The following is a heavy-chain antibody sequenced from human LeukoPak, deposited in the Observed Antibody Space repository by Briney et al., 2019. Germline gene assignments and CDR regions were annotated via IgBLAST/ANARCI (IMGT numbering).Heavy chain of an antibody. CDR1: GGSVSSGSYY. D-gene: IGHD5-18*01. Sequence: PSETLSLTCTVSGGSVSSGSYYWSWIRQPPGKGLEWIGYIYYSGSTNYNPSLKSRVTISVDTSKNQFSLKLSSVTAADTAVYYCAREVRSYGTFDYWGQGTLVTVSS. V-gene: IGHV4-61*01. J-gene: IGHJ4*02. CDR3: AREVRSYGTFDY. CDR2: IYYSGST.